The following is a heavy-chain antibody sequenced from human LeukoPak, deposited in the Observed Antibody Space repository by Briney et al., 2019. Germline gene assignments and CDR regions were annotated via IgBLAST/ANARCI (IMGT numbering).Heavy chain of an antibody. CDR2: ISSSGGNI. J-gene: IGHJ4*02. CDR1: GFDLSDYY. V-gene: IGHV3-11*01. CDR3: ARRRDYFDY. Sequence: PGGSLRLSCVVSGFDLSDYYMSWIRQAPGKGLEWISYISSSGGNIYFADSVKGQFTMSRDNARGSLYLQMNSLRADDTAIYYCARRRDYFDYWGQGTLVTVSS.